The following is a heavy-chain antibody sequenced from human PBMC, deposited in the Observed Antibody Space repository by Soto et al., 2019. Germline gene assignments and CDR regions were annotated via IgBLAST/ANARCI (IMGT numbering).Heavy chain of an antibody. D-gene: IGHD1-26*01. V-gene: IGHV1-18*01. CDR3: ARGRYGDY. J-gene: IGHJ4*02. CDR1: GYGFTTYG. Sequence: QVHLVQSGAEVKKPGASVKVSCKGSGYGFTTYGITWVRQAPGQGLEWMAWISAHNGNTNYAQKLQGRGTVTRDTXXXXXXXXXXXXXXXXXXXXXXARGRYGDYWGQGALVTVSS. CDR2: ISAHNGNT.